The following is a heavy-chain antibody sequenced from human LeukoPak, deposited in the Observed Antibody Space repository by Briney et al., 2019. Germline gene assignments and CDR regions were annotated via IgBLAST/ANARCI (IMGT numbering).Heavy chain of an antibody. Sequence: SETLSLTCTVSGGSISSSSYYWGWIRQPPGKGLEWIGSIYYSGSTYYNPSLKSRVTISVDTSRNQFSLKLSSVTAADTAVYYCAREPAEGILTGYFSDAFDIWGQGTMVTVSS. J-gene: IGHJ3*02. D-gene: IGHD3-9*01. CDR1: GGSISSSSYY. CDR2: IYYSGST. CDR3: AREPAEGILTGYFSDAFDI. V-gene: IGHV4-39*07.